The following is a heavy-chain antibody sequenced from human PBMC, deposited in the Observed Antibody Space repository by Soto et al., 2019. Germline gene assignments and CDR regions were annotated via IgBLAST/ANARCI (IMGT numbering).Heavy chain of an antibody. CDR2: IWYDGSKK. V-gene: IGHV3-33*01. Sequence: GGSLRLSFAASGFNFSIYGMHWFRQAPGKGLEWVAVIWYDGSKKYYADTVKGRFTIYRDNSKNSLYLQMNSLRAEDTAVYFCARDRRVETSADYGDYNPEYYFDYWGQGP. CDR1: GFNFSIYG. CDR3: ARDRRVETSADYGDYNPEYYFDY. J-gene: IGHJ4*02. D-gene: IGHD4-17*01.